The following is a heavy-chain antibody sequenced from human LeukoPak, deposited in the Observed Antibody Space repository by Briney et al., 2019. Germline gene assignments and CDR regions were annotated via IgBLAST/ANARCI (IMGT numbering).Heavy chain of an antibody. CDR2: IYCSGGT. D-gene: IGHD5-18*01. CDR1: GDSISGDY. CDR3: ARHHYSGYGYPFDY. V-gene: IGHV4-59*08. J-gene: IGHJ4*02. Sequence: SETLSLTCTVSGDSISGDYWSWIRQPPGKGLEWIAYIYCSGGTNYNPSLKSRVTISVDTSKNQFSLKLSSVTAADTAVYYCARHHYSGYGYPFDYWGQGTLVTVSS.